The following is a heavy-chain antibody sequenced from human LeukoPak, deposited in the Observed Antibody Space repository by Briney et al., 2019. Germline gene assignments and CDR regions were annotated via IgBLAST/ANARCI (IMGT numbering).Heavy chain of an antibody. V-gene: IGHV3-43D*03. D-gene: IGHD6-13*01. Sequence: GGSLRLSCAASGFTFDDYAMHWVRQAPGKGLEWVSLITWDGDSTYYADSVKGRFTISRDNSKNYLYLQMNSLRAEDTALYYCAKGTSSWHEFDSWGQGTLVAVSS. CDR2: ITWDGDST. J-gene: IGHJ4*02. CDR3: AKGTSSWHEFDS. CDR1: GFTFDDYA.